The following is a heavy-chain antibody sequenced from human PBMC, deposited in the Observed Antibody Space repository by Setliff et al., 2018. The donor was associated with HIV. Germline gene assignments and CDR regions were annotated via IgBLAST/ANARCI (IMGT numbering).Heavy chain of an antibody. Sequence: TLSLTCAVYGGSFSGYSWTWIRQAPGKGLEWIGEINHSGSISYNPSLKSRVTMSVDTSKNQFSLKLSSVTAADTAVYYCARGGYYDILTGYSNGFDYWGQGTLVTVSS. CDR2: INHSGSI. J-gene: IGHJ4*02. D-gene: IGHD3-9*01. CDR1: GGSFSGYS. V-gene: IGHV4-34*01. CDR3: ARGGYYDILTGYSNGFDY.